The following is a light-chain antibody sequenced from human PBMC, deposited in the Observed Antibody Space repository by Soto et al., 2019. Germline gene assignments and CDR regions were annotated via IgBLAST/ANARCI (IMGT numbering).Light chain of an antibody. CDR2: SAS. CDR1: QSVSTN. J-gene: IGKJ1*01. V-gene: IGKV3-15*01. Sequence: EIVLTQSPGTLSVSPGKRAILFCRASQSVSTNLAWYQQKPGQPPSLLFYSASSKFAGPLARYSASGSGTEFTRTIDNLQPEDSAFYYGQQYHNWPRTFGQGTRVEI. CDR3: QQYHNWPRT.